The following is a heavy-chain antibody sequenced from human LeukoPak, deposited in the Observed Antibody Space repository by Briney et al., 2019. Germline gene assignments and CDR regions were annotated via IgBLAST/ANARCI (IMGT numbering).Heavy chain of an antibody. D-gene: IGHD1-26*01. CDR1: GFTFSSCE. CDR2: ISSSTSNI. CDR3: VPGGTYSKFDY. V-gene: IGHV3-48*03. Sequence: GGSLRLSCAASGFTFSSCEMNWVRQAPGKGLEWVSYISSSTSNIYYAESVKGRFTISRDNAKNSVDLQMNSLRAEDTAVYYCVPGGTYSKFDYWGQGTLVTVSS. J-gene: IGHJ4*02.